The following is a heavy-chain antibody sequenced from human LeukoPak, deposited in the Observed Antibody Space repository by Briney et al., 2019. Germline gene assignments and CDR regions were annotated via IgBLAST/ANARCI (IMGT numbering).Heavy chain of an antibody. CDR3: AKHPSVGNFEY. CDR1: GFTFNNYA. D-gene: IGHD4-23*01. V-gene: IGHV3-23*01. CDR2: ISGSGGT. J-gene: IGHJ4*02. Sequence: PGGSLRLSCAASGFTFNNYAMSWVRQAPGKGLEWVSAISGSGGTYYADSVKGRFIISRDNSKNTLYLKMNSLRAEDTAIYYCAKHPSVGNFEYWGQGTLVTVSS.